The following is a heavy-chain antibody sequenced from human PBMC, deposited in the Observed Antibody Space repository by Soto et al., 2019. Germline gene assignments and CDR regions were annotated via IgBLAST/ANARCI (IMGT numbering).Heavy chain of an antibody. J-gene: IGHJ6*02. CDR2: INPNSGGT. CDR1: GYTFTGYY. Sequence: GASLKVSCKSSGYTFTGYYMHWVRQAPGQGLEWMGWINPNSGGTNYAQKFQGWVTMTRDTSISTAYMELSRLRSDDTAVYYCARDFPVGEEGVIYYYGMDVWGQGTTVTVSS. D-gene: IGHD4-17*01. CDR3: ARDFPVGEEGVIYYYGMDV. V-gene: IGHV1-2*04.